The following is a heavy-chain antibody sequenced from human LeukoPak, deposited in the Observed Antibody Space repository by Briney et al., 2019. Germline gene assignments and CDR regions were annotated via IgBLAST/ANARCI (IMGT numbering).Heavy chain of an antibody. CDR1: GFTFSSYW. CDR3: ARAAFPKSGSSYYFDY. D-gene: IGHD1-26*01. V-gene: IGHV3-7*01. Sequence: GGSLRLSCAASGFTFSSYWMSWVRQAPGKGLEWVANIKQDGSEKYYVDSVKGRFTISRDNAKNSLYLQMNSLRAEDTAVYYCARAAFPKSGSSYYFDYWGQGTLVTVSS. J-gene: IGHJ4*02. CDR2: IKQDGSEK.